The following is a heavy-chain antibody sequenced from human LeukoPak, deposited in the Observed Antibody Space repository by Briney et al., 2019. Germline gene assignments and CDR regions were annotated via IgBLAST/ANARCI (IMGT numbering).Heavy chain of an antibody. D-gene: IGHD5-12*01. CDR3: AKGKWLQNTFDY. J-gene: IGHJ4*02. CDR1: GFTFNDYA. CDR2: ISWNGANI. Sequence: PGGSLRLSCAAPGFTFNDYAMHWVRQAPGKGLEWVSGISWNGANIGYADSVKGRFTISRDNAKNSLSLQMNSLRGEDTALYYCAKGKWLQNTFDYWGQGTLVTVSS. V-gene: IGHV3-9*01.